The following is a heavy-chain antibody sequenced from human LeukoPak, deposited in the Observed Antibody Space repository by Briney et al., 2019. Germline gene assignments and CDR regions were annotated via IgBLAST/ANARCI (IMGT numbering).Heavy chain of an antibody. CDR2: INPSGGST. V-gene: IGHV1-46*01. D-gene: IGHD6-19*01. CDR3: AREYSSGWYGTTHFDY. J-gene: IGHJ4*02. CDR1: GYTFTSYY. Sequence: VASVKVSCKASGYTFTSYYMHWVRQAPGQGLEWMGIINPSGGSTSYAQKFQGRVTMTRNTSISTAYMELSSLRSEDTAVYYCAREYSSGWYGTTHFDYWGQGTLVTVSS.